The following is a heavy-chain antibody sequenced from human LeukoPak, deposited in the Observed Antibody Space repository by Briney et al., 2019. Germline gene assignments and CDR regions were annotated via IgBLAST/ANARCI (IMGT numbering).Heavy chain of an antibody. CDR2: IYSGGSS. Sequence: GGSLRLSCAASGFTVSSNYVSWVRQAPGKGLEWVSVIYSGGSSYYADSVKGRFTISRDNFKNTLYLQMNSLRAEDTAVYYCARANGGPYYFDYWGQGTLVTVSS. CDR3: ARANGGPYYFDY. D-gene: IGHD4-23*01. V-gene: IGHV3-66*01. CDR1: GFTVSSNY. J-gene: IGHJ4*02.